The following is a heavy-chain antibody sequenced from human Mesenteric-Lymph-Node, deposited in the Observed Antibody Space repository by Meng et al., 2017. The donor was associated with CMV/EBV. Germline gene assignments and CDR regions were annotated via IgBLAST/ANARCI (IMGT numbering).Heavy chain of an antibody. D-gene: IGHD4-23*01. CDR2: ISSSGDYI. Sequence: GESLKISCGASGFTFSTYGMNWVRQAPGKGLEWVSSISSSGDYIYYADSLKGRFTISSDNAKNSLYLQMNSLRAEDTAVYYCARYYGGNFDYWGQGTLVTVSS. J-gene: IGHJ4*02. CDR1: GFTFSTYG. CDR3: ARYYGGNFDY. V-gene: IGHV3-21*01.